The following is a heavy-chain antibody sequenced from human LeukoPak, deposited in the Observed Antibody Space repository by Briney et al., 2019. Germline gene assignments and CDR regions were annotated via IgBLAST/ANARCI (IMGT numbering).Heavy chain of an antibody. Sequence: GGSLRLSCAASGFAFSRNWMHWVRQAPGKGLVWVSRINSDGSATHYADSVKGRFTISRDNAKNTLYLQMTSLRAEDTAVYYCATYPDSVGWSTFDYWGQGTLLTVSS. D-gene: IGHD6-19*01. J-gene: IGHJ4*02. CDR1: GFAFSRNW. V-gene: IGHV3-74*01. CDR3: ATYPDSVGWSTFDY. CDR2: INSDGSAT.